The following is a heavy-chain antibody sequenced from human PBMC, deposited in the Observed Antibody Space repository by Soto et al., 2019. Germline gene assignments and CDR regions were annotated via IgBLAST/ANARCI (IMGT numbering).Heavy chain of an antibody. D-gene: IGHD3-9*01. CDR3: ARDYSFYDILTGYYHVGFDP. J-gene: IGHJ5*02. V-gene: IGHV1-18*01. CDR2: ISPNSGNT. CDR1: GYTFTSYG. Sequence: ASVKVSCKASGYTFTSYGISWVRQAPGQGLEWMGWISPNSGNTNYAQKFQGRVTMTTDTSISTAYMELSRLRSDDTAVYYCARDYSFYDILTGYYHVGFDPWGQGTLVTVSS.